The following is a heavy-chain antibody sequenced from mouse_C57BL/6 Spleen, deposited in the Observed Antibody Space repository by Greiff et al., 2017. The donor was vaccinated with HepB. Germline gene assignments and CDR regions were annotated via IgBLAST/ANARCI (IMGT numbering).Heavy chain of an antibody. Sequence: VQLKESGAELVRPGASVKLSCTASGFNIKDDYMHWVKQRPEQGLEWIGWIDPENGDTEYASKFQGKATITADTSSNTAYLQLSSLTSEDTAVYYCTTGVGYFDYWGQRTTLTVSS. D-gene: IGHD1-1*02. CDR3: TTGVGYFDY. J-gene: IGHJ2*01. V-gene: IGHV14-4*01. CDR2: IDPENGDT. CDR1: GFNIKDDY.